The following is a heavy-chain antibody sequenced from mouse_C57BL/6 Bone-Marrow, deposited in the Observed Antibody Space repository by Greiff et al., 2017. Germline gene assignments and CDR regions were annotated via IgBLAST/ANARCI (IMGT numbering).Heavy chain of an antibody. Sequence: EVKLVESVAELVRPGASVKLSCTASGFNIKNTYMHWVKQRPEQGLEWIGRIDPANGNTKYAPKFQGKTTITADTTSNTAYLQRSSLTSEDTAIYCGSYCDYDGAWFAYWGQGTLVTVSA. V-gene: IGHV14-3*01. CDR2: IDPANGNT. D-gene: IGHD2-4*01. CDR3: SYCDYDGAWFAY. J-gene: IGHJ3*01. CDR1: GFNIKNTY.